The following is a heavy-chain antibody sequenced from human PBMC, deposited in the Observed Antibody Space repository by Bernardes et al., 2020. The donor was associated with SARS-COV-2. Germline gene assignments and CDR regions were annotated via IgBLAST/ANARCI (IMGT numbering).Heavy chain of an antibody. CDR1: GYTFTSYD. CDR3: ATNSNYFPYYGMDV. V-gene: IGHV1-8*01. Sequence: ASVKVSCKASGYTFTSYDINWVRQATGQGLEWMGWMNPNSGNTGYAQKFQGRVTMTRNTSISTAYMELSSLRSEDTAVYYCATNSNYFPYYGMDVWGQGTTVTVSS. CDR2: MNPNSGNT. D-gene: IGHD4-4*01. J-gene: IGHJ6*02.